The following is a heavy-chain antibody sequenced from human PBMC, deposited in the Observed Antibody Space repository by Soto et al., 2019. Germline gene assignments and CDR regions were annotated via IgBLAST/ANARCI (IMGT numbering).Heavy chain of an antibody. V-gene: IGHV1-3*01. CDR3: ARPRGYSYGFDY. D-gene: IGHD5-18*01. Sequence: ASVKVSCKASGYTFTSYAMHWVRQAPGQRLEWMGWINAGNGNTKYSQKFQGRVTITRDTSASTAYMELSSLRSEDTAVYYCARPRGYSYGFDYWGQGTLVTVSS. CDR1: GYTFTSYA. CDR2: INAGNGNT. J-gene: IGHJ4*02.